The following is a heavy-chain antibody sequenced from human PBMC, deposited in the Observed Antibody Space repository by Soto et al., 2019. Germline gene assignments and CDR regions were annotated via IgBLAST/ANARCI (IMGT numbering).Heavy chain of an antibody. CDR1: GGTFSSYT. V-gene: IGHV1-69*02. Sequence: QVQLVQSGAEVKKPGSSVKVSCKASGGTFSSYTISWVRQAPGQGLEWMGRIIPILGIGNYAQKFQGRVTITADKSTSTAYMELSSLRSEDTAVYYCARVRAYCSGGSGYGAFDIWGQGTMVTVSS. D-gene: IGHD2-15*01. CDR3: ARVRAYCSGGSGYGAFDI. J-gene: IGHJ3*02. CDR2: IIPILGIG.